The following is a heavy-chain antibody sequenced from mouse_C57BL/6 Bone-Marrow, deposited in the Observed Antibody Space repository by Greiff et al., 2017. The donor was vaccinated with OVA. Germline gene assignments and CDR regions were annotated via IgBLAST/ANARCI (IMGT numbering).Heavy chain of an antibody. CDR2: LDPSDSYT. D-gene: IGHD1-1*01. CDR1: GYTFTSYW. J-gene: IGHJ4*01. Sequence: VQLQQPGAELVKPGASVKLSCKASGYTFTSYWMQWVKQRPGQGLEWIGELDPSDSYTTYNQKFKGTATLTVDNSSSTAYMHLSSLTSEDSAVYYCARLCLDYGSSYRIGTKYYYAMDYWGQGTSVTVSS. CDR3: ARLCLDYGSSYRIGTKYYYAMDY. V-gene: IGHV1-50*01.